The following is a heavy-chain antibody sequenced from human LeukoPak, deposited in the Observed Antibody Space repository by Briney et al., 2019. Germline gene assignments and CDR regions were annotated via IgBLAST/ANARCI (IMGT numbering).Heavy chain of an antibody. V-gene: IGHV4-61*02. CDR3: AREWGDQPYCGGDCYLYYYYYYMDV. Sequence: SEALSLTCTVSGGSISSGSYYWSWIRQPAGKGLEWIGRIYTSGSTNYNPSLKSRVTISVDTSKNQFSLKLSSVTAADTAVYYCAREWGDQPYCGGDCYLYYYYYYMDVWGKGTTVTISS. CDR2: IYTSGST. CDR1: GGSISSGSYY. J-gene: IGHJ6*03. D-gene: IGHD2-21*02.